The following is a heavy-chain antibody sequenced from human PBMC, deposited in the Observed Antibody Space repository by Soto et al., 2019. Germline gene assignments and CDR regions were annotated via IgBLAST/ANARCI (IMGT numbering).Heavy chain of an antibody. V-gene: IGHV3-23*01. CDR1: GFTFSNYA. J-gene: IGHJ3*02. CDR3: AKGLTSDRDAFDI. CDR2: LSDSGGST. D-gene: IGHD2-2*01. Sequence: PGGSLRLSCAASGFTFSNYAMNWVRQAPGKGLEWVSGLSDSGGSTYHADSVKGRFTVSRDNSKNTVYLKMNSLRAEDTAVYYCAKGLTSDRDAFDIWGQGTMVTVSS.